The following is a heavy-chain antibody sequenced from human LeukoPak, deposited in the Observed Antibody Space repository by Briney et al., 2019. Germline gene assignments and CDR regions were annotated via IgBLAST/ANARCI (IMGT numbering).Heavy chain of an antibody. CDR2: MDDVGTTI. J-gene: IGHJ4*02. V-gene: IGHV3-64*02. D-gene: IGHD1-26*01. CDR1: GFTFSTYA. Sequence: GGSLRLSCAASGFTFSTYAMQWVRQAPDKRLEYVSGMDDVGTTIFYADSVKGRFIMSRDNSRDTLYLQMGSLRPEDTAVYYCARDGKAKNDYWGQGVLVTVSA. CDR3: ARDGKAKNDY.